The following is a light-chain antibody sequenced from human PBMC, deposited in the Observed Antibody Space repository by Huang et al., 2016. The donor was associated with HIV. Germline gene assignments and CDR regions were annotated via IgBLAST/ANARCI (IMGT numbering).Light chain of an antibody. J-gene: IGKJ4*01. CDR2: LGS. CDR1: QSLLHSNGYNY. Sequence: EIVMTQSPLSLPVTPGEPASISCRSNQSLLHSNGYNYLDWYLQKPGQSPQLLIYLGSNRASGVPDRFSGSGSGTDFTLKISRLEAEDVGVYYCMQTLQTPLTFGGGTKVEIK. V-gene: IGKV2-28*01. CDR3: MQTLQTPLT.